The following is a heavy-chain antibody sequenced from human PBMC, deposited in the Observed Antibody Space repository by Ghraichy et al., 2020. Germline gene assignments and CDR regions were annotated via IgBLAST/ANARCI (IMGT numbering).Heavy chain of an antibody. CDR2: ISSSSSYI. CDR3: ARDQRYNTYCGGDCHYYFDY. D-gene: IGHD2-21*02. Sequence: SCAASGFTFSSYSMNWVRQAPGKGLEWVSSISSSSSYIYYADSVKGRFTISRDNAKNSLYLQMNSLRAEDTAVYYCARDQRYNTYCGGDCHYYFDYWGQGTLVTVSS. CDR1: GFTFSSYS. J-gene: IGHJ4*02. V-gene: IGHV3-21*01.